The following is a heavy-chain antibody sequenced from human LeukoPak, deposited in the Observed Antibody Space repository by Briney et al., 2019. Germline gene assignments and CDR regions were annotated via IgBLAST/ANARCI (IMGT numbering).Heavy chain of an antibody. CDR2: IRYDGSNK. Sequence: GGSLRLSCAASGFTFSSYGMHWVRQAPGKGLEWAAFIRYDGSNKYYAVSVKGRFTISRDNSKNTLYLQMNSLRAEDTAVYYCAKGRPMVRGVNSGYYFDYWGQGTLVTVSS. D-gene: IGHD3-10*01. CDR3: AKGRPMVRGVNSGYYFDY. V-gene: IGHV3-30*02. CDR1: GFTFSSYG. J-gene: IGHJ4*02.